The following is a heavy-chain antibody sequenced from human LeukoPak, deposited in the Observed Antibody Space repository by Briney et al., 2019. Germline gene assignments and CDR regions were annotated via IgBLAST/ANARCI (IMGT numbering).Heavy chain of an antibody. D-gene: IGHD2-2*01. V-gene: IGHV1-69*04. Sequence: GASVNVSCKASGYTFTSYGISWVRQAPGQGLEWMGSIIPIFGIANYARKFQGRVTITADKSTSTAYMELSSLRSEDTAVYYCAREGGRYCSSTSCYGNWFDPWGQGTLVTVSS. J-gene: IGHJ5*02. CDR1: GYTFTSYG. CDR2: IIPIFGIA. CDR3: AREGGRYCSSTSCYGNWFDP.